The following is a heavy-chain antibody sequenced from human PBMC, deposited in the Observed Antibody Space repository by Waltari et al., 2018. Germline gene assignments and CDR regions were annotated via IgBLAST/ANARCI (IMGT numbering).Heavy chain of an antibody. CDR3: AREVYSSSSKWFDP. CDR1: GGTFSSYA. Sequence: QVQLVQSGAEVKKPGSSVKVSCKASGGTFSSYAISWVRQAPGQGLEWMGGIIPILGIANYAQKFQGRVRITADESTGTAYMELSSLRSEDTAVYYCAREVYSSSSKWFDPWGQGTLVTVSS. D-gene: IGHD6-6*01. V-gene: IGHV1-69*04. CDR2: IIPILGIA. J-gene: IGHJ5*02.